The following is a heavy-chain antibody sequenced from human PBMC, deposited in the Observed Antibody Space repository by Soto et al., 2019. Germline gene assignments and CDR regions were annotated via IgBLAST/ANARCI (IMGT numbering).Heavy chain of an antibody. Sequence: EVQLLESGGGLVQPGGSLRLSCAASGFTFSSYAMSWVRQAPGKGLEWVSVISVSGSTTSHADFVEGRFTISRDNSKNPLYLQMNSLRAEDTAVYYCVKDTSTWASTYFDYWGQGTLVTVSS. V-gene: IGHV3-23*01. CDR3: VKDTSTWASTYFDY. CDR2: ISVSGSTT. CDR1: GFTFSSYA. D-gene: IGHD3-3*01. J-gene: IGHJ4*02.